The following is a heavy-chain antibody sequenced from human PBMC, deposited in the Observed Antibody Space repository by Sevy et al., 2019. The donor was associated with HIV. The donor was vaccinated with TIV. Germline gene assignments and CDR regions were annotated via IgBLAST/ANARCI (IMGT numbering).Heavy chain of an antibody. V-gene: IGHV1-2*06. CDR3: ASQRVVPAANSPIDP. Sequence: ASVKVSCKASGYTFTGYYMHWVRQAPGQGLEWMGRINPNSGGTNYAQKFQGRVTMTRDTSISTAYMELSRLGSDDTAVYYCASQRVVPAANSPIDPWGQGTLVTVSS. D-gene: IGHD2-2*01. CDR2: INPNSGGT. CDR1: GYTFTGYY. J-gene: IGHJ5*02.